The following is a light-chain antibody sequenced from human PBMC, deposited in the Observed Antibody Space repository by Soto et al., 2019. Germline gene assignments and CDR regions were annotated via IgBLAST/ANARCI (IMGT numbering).Light chain of an antibody. J-gene: IGLJ3*02. CDR2: EVY. CDR1: SSDVGSYNF. CDR3: CSYAGTITFWV. Sequence: QSALTQPASVSGSPGQSITISCTGTSSDVGSYNFVSWYQQHPGKAPKLIIYEVYKRPSGVSNRFSGTKSGNTASVTISGRQAEDEDDYYCCSYAGTITFWVFGGGTKLTVL. V-gene: IGLV2-23*02.